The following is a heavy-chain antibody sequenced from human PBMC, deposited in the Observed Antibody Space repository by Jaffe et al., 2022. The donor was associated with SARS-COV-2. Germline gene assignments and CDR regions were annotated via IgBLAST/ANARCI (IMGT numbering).Heavy chain of an antibody. Sequence: EVQLVESGGGLVQPGRSLRLSCAASGFTFDDYAMHWVRQAPGKGLEWVSGISWNSGSIGYADSVKGRFTISRDNAKNSLYLQMNSLRAEDTALYYCAKGPWVGATLTIFDYWGQGTLVTVSS. CDR3: AKGPWVGATLTIFDY. V-gene: IGHV3-9*01. D-gene: IGHD1-26*01. CDR1: GFTFDDYA. J-gene: IGHJ4*02. CDR2: ISWNSGSI.